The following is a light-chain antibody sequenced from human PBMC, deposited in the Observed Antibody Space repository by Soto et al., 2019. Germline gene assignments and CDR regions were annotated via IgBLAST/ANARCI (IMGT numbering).Light chain of an antibody. V-gene: IGKV1-39*01. CDR1: QNLRNY. CDR3: QQSYRTPPYS. Sequence: DIPLTQSPSSLSASVGDRVTITCRASQNLRNYLNWYQQKPGKAPELLIYAASTLQSGVPSRFSGSGSGTDFTLTISGLQSEDFATYYCQQSYRTPPYSFGQGTKLEI. CDR2: AAS. J-gene: IGKJ2*01.